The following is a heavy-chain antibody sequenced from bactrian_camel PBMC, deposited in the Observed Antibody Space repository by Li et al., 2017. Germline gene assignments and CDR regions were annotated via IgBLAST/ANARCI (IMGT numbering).Heavy chain of an antibody. J-gene: IGHJ4*01. Sequence: DVQLVESGGGSVQAGGSLRLSCTASGLTFDDYAMGWFRQAPGRERELVSTITTFGVSTYADSVKGRFTISQDNTRKNIFLQMNSLQPEDTAMYYCASEAASGYIYTDFTNWGQGTQVTVS. CDR1: GLTFDDYA. D-gene: IGHD2*01. CDR3: ASEAASGYIYTDFTN. V-gene: IGHV3S66*01. CDR2: ITTFGVS.